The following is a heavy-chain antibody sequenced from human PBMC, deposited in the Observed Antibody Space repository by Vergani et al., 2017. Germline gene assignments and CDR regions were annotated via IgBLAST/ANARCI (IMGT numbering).Heavy chain of an antibody. Sequence: EVQLVQSGAEVKKPGATMKISCKVSGYTFTDHYMHWVKQAPGKGLEWMGLVDPEDGETIYAEKFKGRVTIAAYTSTDTAHLELSSLRSEDTAGYYCATPQTVTTGGMEVWGQGTTVIVSS. CDR3: ATPQTVTTGGMEV. V-gene: IGHV1-69-2*01. CDR1: GYTFTDHY. J-gene: IGHJ6*02. CDR2: VDPEDGET. D-gene: IGHD4-17*01.